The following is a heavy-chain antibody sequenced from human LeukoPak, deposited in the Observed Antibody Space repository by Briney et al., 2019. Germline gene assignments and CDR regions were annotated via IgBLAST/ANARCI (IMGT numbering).Heavy chain of an antibody. CDR2: ISGSGGST. CDR3: AKDGSPLRFLGWLGY. Sequence: VGSLRLSCAASGFTFSSYAMSWVRQAPGKGLEWVSAISGSGGSTYYADSVKGRFTISRDNSKNTLYLQMNSLRAEDTAVYYCAKDGSPLRFLGWLGYWGQGTLVTVSS. D-gene: IGHD3-3*01. CDR1: GFTFSSYA. J-gene: IGHJ4*02. V-gene: IGHV3-23*01.